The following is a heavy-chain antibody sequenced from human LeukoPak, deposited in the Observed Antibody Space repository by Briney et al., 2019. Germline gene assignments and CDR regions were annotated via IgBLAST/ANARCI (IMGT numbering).Heavy chain of an antibody. V-gene: IGHV3-66*01. J-gene: IGHJ4*02. CDR3: AKDKYSGYDEAFDY. CDR1: GFTVSSNY. CDR2: IYSGGST. D-gene: IGHD5-12*01. Sequence: GGSLRLSCAASGFTVSSNYMSWVRQAPGKGLEWVSVIYSGGSTYYADSVKGRFTISRDNSKNTLYLQMNSLRAEDTAVYYCAKDKYSGYDEAFDYWGQGTLVTVSS.